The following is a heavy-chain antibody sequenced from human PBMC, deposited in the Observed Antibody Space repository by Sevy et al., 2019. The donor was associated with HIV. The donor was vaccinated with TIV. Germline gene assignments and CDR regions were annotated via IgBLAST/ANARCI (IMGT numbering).Heavy chain of an antibody. CDR2: ISGSGGST. CDR3: AKSGPKYYYDSSGPART. D-gene: IGHD3-22*01. J-gene: IGHJ5*02. CDR1: GFTFSSYA. V-gene: IGHV3-23*01. Sequence: GGSLRLSCAASGFTFSSYAMSWVRQAPGKGLEWVSAISGSGGSTYYADSVKGRFTISRDNSKNTRYLQMNSLRAEDTAVYYCAKSGPKYYYDSSGPARTWGQGTLVTVSS.